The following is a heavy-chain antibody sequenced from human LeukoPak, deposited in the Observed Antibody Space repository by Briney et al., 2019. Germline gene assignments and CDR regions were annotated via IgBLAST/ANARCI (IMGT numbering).Heavy chain of an antibody. CDR1: GFTVSSNY. CDR3: ARGKRMIDFDY. J-gene: IGHJ4*02. Sequence: GGSLRLSCAASGFTVSSNYMSWVRQAPGKGLEWVSVIYSGGSTYYADSVKGRFTISRHNSKNTLYLQMNRLRAEDTAVYYCARGKRMIDFDYWGQGTLVTVSS. CDR2: IYSGGST. V-gene: IGHV3-53*04. D-gene: IGHD3-22*01.